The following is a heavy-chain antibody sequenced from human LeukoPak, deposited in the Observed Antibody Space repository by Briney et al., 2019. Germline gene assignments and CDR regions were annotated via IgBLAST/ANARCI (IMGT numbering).Heavy chain of an antibody. D-gene: IGHD4/OR15-4a*01. CDR3: ARRVPYYYYMDV. CDR1: GFTFSSYA. J-gene: IGHJ6*03. V-gene: IGHV3-23*01. CDR2: ISGSGGST. Sequence: GGSLRLSCAASGFTFSSYAMSWVRQAPGKGLEWVSAISGSGGSTYYADSVKGRFTISRDNAKNSLYLQMNSLRAEDTAVYYCARRVPYYYYMDVWGKGTTVTVSS.